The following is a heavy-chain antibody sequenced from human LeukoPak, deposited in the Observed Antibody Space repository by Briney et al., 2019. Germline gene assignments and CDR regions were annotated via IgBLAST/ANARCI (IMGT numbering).Heavy chain of an antibody. V-gene: IGHV3-33*01. D-gene: IGHD2-15*01. CDR2: IWYDGSKY. J-gene: IGHJ5*02. CDR3: ARVVGCSGGNCYPSWIDP. Sequence: PGGCLRLSSAPSVVTFSIDGVHWGRQAPRKGREGGGLIWYDGSKYYYADSVKGRFTISRDNSENTVFLQMNSLRAEDTAVYFCARVVGCSGGNCYPSWIDPWGQGTVVTVSS. CDR1: VVTFSIDG.